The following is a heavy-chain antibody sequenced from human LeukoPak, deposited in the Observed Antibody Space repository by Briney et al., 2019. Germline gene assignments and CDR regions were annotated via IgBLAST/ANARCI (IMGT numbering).Heavy chain of an antibody. Sequence: PSETLSLTCAVYGGSFSGYYWSWIRQPPGKGLEWIGEINHSGSTNYNPSLKSRVTISVDTSKNQFSLKLSSVTAADTAVYYCARDNVVVVAATTHYYYYGMDVWGQGTTVTVSS. J-gene: IGHJ6*02. D-gene: IGHD2-15*01. CDR3: ARDNVVVVAATTHYYYYGMDV. V-gene: IGHV4-34*01. CDR2: INHSGST. CDR1: GGSFSGYY.